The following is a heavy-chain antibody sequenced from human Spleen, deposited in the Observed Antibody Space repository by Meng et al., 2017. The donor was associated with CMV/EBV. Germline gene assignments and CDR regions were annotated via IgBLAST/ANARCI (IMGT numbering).Heavy chain of an antibody. Sequence: GSLRLSCAVYGGSFSGYYWGWIRQPPGKGLEWIGSIYYTGSTYYNPSLKSRVTISVDTSKNQFSLKLISVTAADTAVYYCARDYYYDSSGYLTWGQGTLVTVSS. D-gene: IGHD3-22*01. CDR3: ARDYYYDSSGYLT. CDR2: IYYTGST. J-gene: IGHJ5*02. V-gene: IGHV4-34*01. CDR1: GGSFSGYY.